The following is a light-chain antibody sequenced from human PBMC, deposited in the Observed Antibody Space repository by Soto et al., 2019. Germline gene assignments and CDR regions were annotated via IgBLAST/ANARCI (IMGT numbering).Light chain of an antibody. V-gene: IGLV1-40*01. CDR2: GNS. CDR1: SSNIGAGYD. Sequence: QSALTQPPSVSGAPGQRVTISCTGGSSNIGAGYDVHWYQQVPGTAPKLLIYGNSNRPSGVPDRFSGSKSGTSASLAITGLQAEDEADYYCQSYDNRLSGSVVFGGGTKLTVL. J-gene: IGLJ2*01. CDR3: QSYDNRLSGSVV.